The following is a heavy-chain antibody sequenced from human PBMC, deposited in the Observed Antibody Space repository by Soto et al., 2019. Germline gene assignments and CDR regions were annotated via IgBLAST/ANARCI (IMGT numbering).Heavy chain of an antibody. Sequence: PGGSLRLYCGAGGFSISRWWMNWDRKAPGKGLEWVGRIKSKTDGGTTDYAAPVKGRFTVSRDDSKNTLYLQMNSLKTEDTAVYYCTNFDWLLSFDYWGQGTLVTVSS. CDR3: TNFDWLLSFDY. CDR2: IKSKTDGGTT. D-gene: IGHD3-9*01. J-gene: IGHJ4*02. CDR1: GFSISRWW. V-gene: IGHV3-15*01.